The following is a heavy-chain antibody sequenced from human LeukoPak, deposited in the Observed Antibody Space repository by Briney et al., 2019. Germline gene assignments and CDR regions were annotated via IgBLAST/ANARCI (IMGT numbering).Heavy chain of an antibody. CDR3: ARDLGGSSGWYGDAFDI. J-gene: IGHJ3*02. CDR1: GGSISSGSDY. Sequence: SETLCLTCTVSGGSISSGSDYWSWIRHPAGKGLEWIGRLYTSGSTNYNPSLKSRVTITVDTSKNQFSLKLSSVTAADTAVYYCARDLGGSSGWYGDAFDIWGQGTMVTVSS. CDR2: LYTSGST. V-gene: IGHV4-61*02. D-gene: IGHD6-19*01.